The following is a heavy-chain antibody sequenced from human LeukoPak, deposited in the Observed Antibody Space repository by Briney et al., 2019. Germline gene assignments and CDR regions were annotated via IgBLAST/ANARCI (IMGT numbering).Heavy chain of an antibody. J-gene: IGHJ5*02. CDR1: SYDFFSHG. Sequence: ASVKVSCKASSYDFFSHGISWVRQAPGQGLEWMGRITTFNGNTHFARKLQGRVILTTDTSTSTAYMELISLRSDDTAVYYCARDRGGDNWFDPWGQGTLVTVPS. V-gene: IGHV1-18*04. D-gene: IGHD3-16*01. CDR3: ARDRGGDNWFDP. CDR2: ITTFNGNT.